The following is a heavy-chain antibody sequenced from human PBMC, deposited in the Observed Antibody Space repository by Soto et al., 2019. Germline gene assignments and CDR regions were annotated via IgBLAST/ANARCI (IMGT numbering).Heavy chain of an antibody. J-gene: IGHJ6*02. Sequence: GASVKVSCKASGGTFSSYAISWLLQAPGRGLEWMGGIIPIFGTANYAQKFQGRVTITADESTSTAYMELSSLRSEDTAVYYCARTVGVTEYYYGMDVWGQGTTVTVSS. CDR3: ARTVGVTEYYYGMDV. D-gene: IGHD3-22*01. V-gene: IGHV1-69*13. CDR2: IIPIFGTA. CDR1: GGTFSSYA.